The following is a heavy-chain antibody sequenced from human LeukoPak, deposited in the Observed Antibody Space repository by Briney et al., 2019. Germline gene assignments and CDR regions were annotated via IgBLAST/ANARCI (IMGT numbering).Heavy chain of an antibody. Sequence: SETLSLTCAVYGGSFSGYYWSWIRQPPGKGLEWIGEINHSGSTSYNPSLKSRVTISVDTSKNQFSLKLSSVTAADTAVYYCARLPAWAARYGMDVWGQGTTVTVSS. CDR2: INHSGST. V-gene: IGHV4-34*01. CDR3: ARLPAWAARYGMDV. D-gene: IGHD6-6*01. CDR1: GGSFSGYY. J-gene: IGHJ6*02.